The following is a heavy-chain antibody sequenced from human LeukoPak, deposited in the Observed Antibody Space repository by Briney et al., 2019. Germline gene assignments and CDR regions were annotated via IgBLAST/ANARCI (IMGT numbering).Heavy chain of an antibody. J-gene: IGHJ6*02. CDR3: ARKTGHGMDV. CDR2: IYSGGST. CDR1: GFTVSSNY. D-gene: IGHD3-10*01. V-gene: IGHV3-53*04. Sequence: HPGGSLRLSCAASGFTVSSNYMSWIRQAPGKGLEWVSVIYSGGSTYYADSVKGRFTISRHNSKNTLYPQMNSLRAEDTAVYYCARKTGHGMDVWGQGTTVTVSS.